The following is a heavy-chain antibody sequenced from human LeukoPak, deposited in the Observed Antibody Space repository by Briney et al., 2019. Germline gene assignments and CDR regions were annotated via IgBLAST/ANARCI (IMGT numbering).Heavy chain of an antibody. Sequence: PLETLSLTCTVSGGSNYWTWIRQAPGKGLEWIAYIHYSGSPHYNPSLRSRVTISIDTSKNQLSLKLNSVTAADTAVYYCARASKAAKNIDYWGQGTLVTVSS. CDR3: ARASKAAKNIDY. D-gene: IGHD2-15*01. J-gene: IGHJ4*02. CDR2: IHYSGSP. V-gene: IGHV4-59*08. CDR1: GGSNY.